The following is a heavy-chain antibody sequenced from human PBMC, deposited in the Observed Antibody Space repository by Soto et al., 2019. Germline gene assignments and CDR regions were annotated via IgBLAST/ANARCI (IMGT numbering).Heavy chain of an antibody. J-gene: IGHJ4*02. D-gene: IGHD3-22*01. V-gene: IGHV1-69*01. CDR1: GGTFSTYA. CDR3: ARGVHYDSSGYYYFY. Sequence: QVQLVQAGAEVKKPGSSVKVSCKASGGTFSTYAIDWVRQAPGQGLEWMGEIIPLFGTAKYAQNFQGRITITEDESTNTAYMELRSLRAQDTAVYYCARGVHYDSSGYYYFYWGQGTLVTVSS. CDR2: IIPLFGTA.